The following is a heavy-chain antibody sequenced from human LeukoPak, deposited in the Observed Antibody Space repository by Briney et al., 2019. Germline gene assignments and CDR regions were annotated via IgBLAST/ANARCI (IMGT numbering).Heavy chain of an antibody. D-gene: IGHD6-19*01. CDR1: GFTFSTYG. J-gene: IGHJ4*02. Sequence: GGSLRLSCAASGFTFSTYGMHWVRQAPGRGLEWVAVISYDGSNKYYADSVKGRFTISRDNSKNTLYLQMNSLRAEDTAVYYCARDYSSGWTSYFDYWGQGTLVTVSS. CDR3: ARDYSSGWTSYFDY. V-gene: IGHV3-30*19. CDR2: ISYDGSNK.